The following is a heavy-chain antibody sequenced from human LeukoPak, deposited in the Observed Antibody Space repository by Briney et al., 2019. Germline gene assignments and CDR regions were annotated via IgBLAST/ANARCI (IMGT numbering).Heavy chain of an antibody. CDR2: ISAYNGNT. CDR1: GYTFTSYG. V-gene: IGHV1-18*01. J-gene: IGHJ6*02. D-gene: IGHD2-2*01. Sequence: GASVKVSCKASGYTFTSYGISWVRQAPGQGLEWMGGISAYNGNTNYAQKLQGRVTMTTDTSTSTAYMELRSLRSDDTAVYYCARDPPRTGSVPAYYYGMDVWGQGTTVTVSS. CDR3: ARDPPRTGSVPAYYYGMDV.